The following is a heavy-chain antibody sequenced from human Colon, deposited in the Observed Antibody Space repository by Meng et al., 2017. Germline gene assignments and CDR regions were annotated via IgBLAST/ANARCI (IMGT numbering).Heavy chain of an antibody. V-gene: IGHV4-4*02. Sequence: QVQLQESGPGLVKPSGTLSLTCAVSGASISGDNWWSWVRQTPGKGLEWLGEIFHSGTSNYNPSLKSRVTISVDKSKNQFSLRLSSVTAADTAVYYCARRNSNSWFDPWGQGILVTASS. CDR2: IFHSGTS. D-gene: IGHD2/OR15-2a*01. J-gene: IGHJ5*02. CDR3: ARRNSNSWFDP. CDR1: GASISGDNW.